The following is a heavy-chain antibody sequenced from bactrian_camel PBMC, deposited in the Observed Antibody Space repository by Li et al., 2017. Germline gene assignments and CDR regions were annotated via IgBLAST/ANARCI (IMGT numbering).Heavy chain of an antibody. CDR1: GFAFDTSA. D-gene: IGHD4*01. CDR2: ITADGNT. V-gene: IGHV3S55*01. Sequence: QLVESGGGSVQAGGSLRLSCTASGFAFDTSAMGWYRLTPEDECELVSTITADGNTYYSDSIKGRFTISRDNAANTVYLQMNSLMPEDATMYFCTANANSDIEIDDAICRSGQGTQVTVS. J-gene: IGHJ4*01.